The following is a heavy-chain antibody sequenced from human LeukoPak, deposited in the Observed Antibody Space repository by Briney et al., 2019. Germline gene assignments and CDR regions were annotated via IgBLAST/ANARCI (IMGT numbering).Heavy chain of an antibody. CDR2: IYSDGST. D-gene: IGHD4-17*01. J-gene: IGHJ4*02. V-gene: IGHV3-66*01. CDR1: GFTFSSYE. Sequence: GGSLRLSCAASGFTFSSYEMNWVRQAPGKGLEWVSVIYSDGSTNYADSVKGRFTISRDNAKNSLYLQMNSLRAEDTAVYYCARGNYGDYVVDYWGQGTLVTVSS. CDR3: ARGNYGDYVVDY.